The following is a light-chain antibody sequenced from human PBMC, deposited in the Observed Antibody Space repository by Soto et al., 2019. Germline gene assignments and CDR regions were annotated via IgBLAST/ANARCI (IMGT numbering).Light chain of an antibody. CDR2: ADT. V-gene: IGLV1-40*01. J-gene: IGLJ1*01. Sequence: QSVLTQPPSVSGAPGQTVTISCTGSNSNIGAGFDVHWYQQLPASAPKLLIYADTHRPSGVPDRFSGSRSGPSASLAITGLRAEEGADYYCAAWDDSLNGYVFGTGTKLTVL. CDR1: NSNIGAGFD. CDR3: AAWDDSLNGYV.